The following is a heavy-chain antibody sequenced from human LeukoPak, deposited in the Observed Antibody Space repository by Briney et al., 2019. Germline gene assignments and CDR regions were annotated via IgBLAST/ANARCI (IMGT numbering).Heavy chain of an antibody. CDR1: GYRFTTYW. CDR3: AKLLGKHMSRCYAIYV. Sequence: GESLKISWKGSGYRFTTYWIGRVRQMPGKGLEWIGIIYPGDSYTRYSPSFQGQVTISADKSISTAYLQWSSLKASATAMYYCAKLLGKHMSRCYAIYVWGQGTTVTVSS. J-gene: IGHJ6*02. D-gene: IGHD2-21*01. V-gene: IGHV5-51*01. CDR2: IYPGDSYT.